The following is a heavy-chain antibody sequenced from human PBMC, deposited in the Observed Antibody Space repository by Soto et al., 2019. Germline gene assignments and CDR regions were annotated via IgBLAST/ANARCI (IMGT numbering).Heavy chain of an antibody. CDR1: GGTFSSYA. D-gene: IGHD2-15*01. V-gene: IGHV1-69*01. J-gene: IGHJ6*02. CDR3: ASTYCSGGSCYSLYYYYGMDV. Sequence: QVQLVQSGAEVKKPGSSVKVSCKASGGTFSSYAISWVRQAPGQGLEWMGGIIPIFGTANYAQKFQGRVTISADESTSTAYMELSRLRSEDTAVYYCASTYCSGGSCYSLYYYYGMDVWGQGTTVTVS. CDR2: IIPIFGTA.